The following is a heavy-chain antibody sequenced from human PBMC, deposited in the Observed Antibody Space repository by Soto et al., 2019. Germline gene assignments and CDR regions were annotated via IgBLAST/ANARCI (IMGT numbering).Heavy chain of an antibody. CDR3: VQDHNCHDPG. CDR2: ISGDGSTT. D-gene: IGHD1-1*01. J-gene: IGHJ4*01. Sequence: PGGSLRLSCAASGFSCSINGMTWVRQPPGKGLEWVSIISGDGSTTYYADSAKGRFTVSRDNSKNTLFLQLNSLRAEDTAIYYSVQDHNCHDPGWGDGT. V-gene: IGHV3-23*01. CDR1: GFSCSING.